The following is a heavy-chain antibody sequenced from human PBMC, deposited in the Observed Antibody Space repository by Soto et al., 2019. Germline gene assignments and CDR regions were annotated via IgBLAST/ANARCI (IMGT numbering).Heavy chain of an antibody. CDR2: IYYSGST. J-gene: IGHJ5*02. CDR3: ARHSRPIRTSSARGGWFDP. D-gene: IGHD2-2*01. Sequence: PSETLSLTCTVSGGSISSSSYYWGWIRQPPGKGLEWIGSIYYSGSTYYNPSLKSRVTISVDTSKNQFSLKLSSVTAADTAVYYCARHSRPIRTSSARGGWFDPWGQGTLVTVSS. CDR1: GGSISSSSYY. V-gene: IGHV4-39*01.